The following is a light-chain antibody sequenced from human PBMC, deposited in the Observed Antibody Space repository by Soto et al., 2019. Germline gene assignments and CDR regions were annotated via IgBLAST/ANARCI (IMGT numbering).Light chain of an antibody. J-gene: IGKJ2*01. CDR3: QQYHNWPPQYT. CDR2: GAS. V-gene: IGKV3-15*01. CDR1: QTVSSN. Sequence: EIVMTQSPATLSVSPGERATLSCRASQTVSSNLAWYQQKPGQAPRLLIHGASTRATGVPARFSGSGSGTEFTLTITSLQSEDFAVYYCQQYHNWPPQYTFGQWTKLQIK.